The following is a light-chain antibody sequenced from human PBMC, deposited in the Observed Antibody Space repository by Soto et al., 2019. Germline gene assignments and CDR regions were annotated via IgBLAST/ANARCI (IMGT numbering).Light chain of an antibody. CDR1: QSVRSN. CDR3: QQYNDWPLT. J-gene: IGKJ1*01. CDR2: GAF. Sequence: EIVMTQSPATLSVSPGERTTLSCRASQSVRSNLAWYQQKPGQAPSLLIYGAFTRATGIPTRFSGTGSGTEFTLTISSLQSEDFALYYCQQYNDWPLTFGQGTKVDI. V-gene: IGKV3-15*01.